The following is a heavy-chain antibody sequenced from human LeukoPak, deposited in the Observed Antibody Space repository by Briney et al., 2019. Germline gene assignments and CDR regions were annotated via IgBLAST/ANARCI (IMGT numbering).Heavy chain of an antibody. CDR3: AKKETAVTTFFEN. D-gene: IGHD4-17*01. CDR1: GFTFSSYA. J-gene: IGHJ4*02. V-gene: IGHV3-23*01. CDR2: ISASGGST. Sequence: PGGPLRLSCAAPGFTFSSYAMSWVRQAPGKGLEWVSDISASGGSTYYADSVKGRFTISRDNSKNTLYLQMNSLRAEDTAVYYCAKKETAVTTFFENWGQGTLVTVSS.